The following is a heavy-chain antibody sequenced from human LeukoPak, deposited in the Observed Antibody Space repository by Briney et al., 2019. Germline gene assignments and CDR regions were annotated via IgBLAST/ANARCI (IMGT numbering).Heavy chain of an antibody. CDR1: GFSFTGYY. CDR2: MYFNSGAT. V-gene: IGHV1-2*02. Sequence: ASVRVSCKASGFSFTGYYVQWLRQAPGQGLEWVGWMYFNSGATRYAPKFQDRVTMTRDTSISTAYMELSSLRADDTAMYFCAREGSSGQDWYAFDVWGQETMVTVSS. J-gene: IGHJ3*01. CDR3: AREGSSGQDWYAFDV. D-gene: IGHD5-12*01.